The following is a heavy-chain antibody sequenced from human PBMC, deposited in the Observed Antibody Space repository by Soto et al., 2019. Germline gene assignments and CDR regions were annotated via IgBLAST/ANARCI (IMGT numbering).Heavy chain of an antibody. Sequence: GGSLRLSCAASGFTFGASALQWVRQASGKGLEWLGRIGSKGETYATTYAASVKGRFTISRDDSKKTAYLQMNSLESEDTAVYYCARQGFGVLHGLVDVWGQGTTVTVSS. CDR2: IGSKGETYAT. D-gene: IGHD3-10*01. J-gene: IGHJ6*02. CDR3: ARQGFGVLHGLVDV. CDR1: GFTFGASA. V-gene: IGHV3-73*01.